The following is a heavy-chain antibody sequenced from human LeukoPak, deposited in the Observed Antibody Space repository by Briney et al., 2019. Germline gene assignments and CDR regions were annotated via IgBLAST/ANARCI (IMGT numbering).Heavy chain of an antibody. V-gene: IGHV3-74*01. CDR3: ASVGCSGGSCYWFDP. D-gene: IGHD2-15*01. Sequence: GGSLRLSCAASGFSFSNAWMSWVRQAPGKGLVWVSRISGDGSITNYADSVKGRFTISRDNAKNTLYLQMSSLRGEDTAVYYCASVGCSGGSCYWFDPWGQGTLVTVSS. J-gene: IGHJ5*02. CDR1: GFSFSNAW. CDR2: ISGDGSIT.